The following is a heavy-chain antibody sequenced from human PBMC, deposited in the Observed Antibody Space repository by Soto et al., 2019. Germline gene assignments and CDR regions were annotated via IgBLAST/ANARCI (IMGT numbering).Heavy chain of an antibody. D-gene: IGHD3-16*01. CDR1: GYSFTSYW. CDR2: IYPGDSDT. J-gene: IGHJ6*02. V-gene: IGHV5-51*01. CDR3: ARLLGHGLGNYYSGRDV. Sequence: GESLKISCKGSGYSFTSYWIGWVRQMPGKGLEWMGIIYPGDSDTRYSPSFQGQVTISADKSISTAYLQWSSLKASDTAMYYFARLLGHGLGNYYSGRDVWGQGTTVTVSS.